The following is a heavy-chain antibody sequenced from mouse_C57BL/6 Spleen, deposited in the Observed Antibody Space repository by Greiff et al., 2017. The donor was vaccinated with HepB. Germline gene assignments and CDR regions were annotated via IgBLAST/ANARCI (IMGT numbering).Heavy chain of an antibody. CDR1: GFTFSSYA. Sequence: EVQLVESGEGLVKPGGSLKLSCAASGFTFSSYAMSWVRQTPEKRLEWVAYISSGGDYIYYADTVKGRFTISRDNARNTLYLQMSSLKSEDTAMYYCTRDGYYDGYSYYFDYWGQGTTLTVSS. V-gene: IGHV5-9-1*02. D-gene: IGHD2-3*01. CDR2: ISSGGDYI. J-gene: IGHJ2*01. CDR3: TRDGYYDGYSYYFDY.